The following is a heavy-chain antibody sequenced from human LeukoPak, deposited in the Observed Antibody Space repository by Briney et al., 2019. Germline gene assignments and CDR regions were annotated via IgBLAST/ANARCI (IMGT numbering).Heavy chain of an antibody. CDR1: HYSISSGYY. CDR3: ARHSSSSYHYHHMDV. D-gene: IGHD6-6*01. V-gene: IGHV4-38-2*01. J-gene: IGHJ6*03. Sequence: SETLSLTCAVSHYSISSGYYWGWIRQPPGKGLEWIGSIYHSGSTYYKPSLKSRVTISVDTSKNQFSLKLSSVTAADTAVYYCARHSSSSYHYHHMDVWGKGTTVTVSS. CDR2: IYHSGST.